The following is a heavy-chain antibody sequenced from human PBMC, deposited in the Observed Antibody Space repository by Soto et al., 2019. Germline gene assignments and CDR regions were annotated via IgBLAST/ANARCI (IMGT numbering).Heavy chain of an antibody. D-gene: IGHD3-3*01. CDR3: ARGGPIFGVVISPNWFDP. V-gene: IGHV4-34*01. CDR1: GGSFSGYY. Sequence: SETLSLTCTVYGGSFSGYYWSWIRQPPGKGLEWIGEINHRGSTNYNPSLKSRVTISLDMSNNQFPLKLSSVTAADTAVYYCARGGPIFGVVISPNWFDPWGQGTLVTVS. CDR2: INHRGST. J-gene: IGHJ5*02.